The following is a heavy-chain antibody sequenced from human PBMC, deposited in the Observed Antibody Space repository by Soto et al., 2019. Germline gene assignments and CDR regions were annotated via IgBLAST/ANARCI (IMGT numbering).Heavy chain of an antibody. J-gene: IGHJ6*02. CDR1: GYNFNNYW. CDR3: TGGGVRGVITRTRDYYGMDV. V-gene: IGHV5-10-1*01. CDR2: IDPYDSYT. D-gene: IGHD3-10*01. Sequence: PGESLKISCKGSGYNFNNYWINWVRQMPGKGLEWMGRIDPYDSYTNYSPSFQGHVTISADKSISTAYLQWSSLKASDTAMYYCTGGGVRGVITRTRDYYGMDVWGQGTTVTVSS.